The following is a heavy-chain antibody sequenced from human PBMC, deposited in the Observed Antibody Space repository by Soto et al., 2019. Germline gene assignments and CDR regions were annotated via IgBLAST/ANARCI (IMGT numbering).Heavy chain of an antibody. D-gene: IGHD3-16*02. J-gene: IGHJ4*02. Sequence: SETLSLTCTVSGGSISSGGYYWSWIRQHPGKGLEWIGYIYYSGTTYYNPSLQSRVSISVDTSKNQFSLMLSSVTAADTAVYYCASYVWGSYRSFEYWGQGTLVTVSS. CDR3: ASYVWGSYRSFEY. V-gene: IGHV4-31*03. CDR2: IYYSGTT. CDR1: GGSISSGGYY.